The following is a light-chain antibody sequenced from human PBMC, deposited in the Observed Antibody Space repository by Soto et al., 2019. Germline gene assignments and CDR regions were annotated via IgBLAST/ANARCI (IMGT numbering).Light chain of an antibody. CDR1: QSISSY. V-gene: IGKV1-39*01. CDR2: AAS. J-gene: IGKJ1*01. Sequence: DIQMTQSPSSLSASVGDRVTITCRASQSISSYLNWYQQKPGKAPQLLIYAASSLQSGVPSRFSGSGSGTEFTLTISSLQPEDFATYYCQQSYSTLRTFGQGTKVEIK. CDR3: QQSYSTLRT.